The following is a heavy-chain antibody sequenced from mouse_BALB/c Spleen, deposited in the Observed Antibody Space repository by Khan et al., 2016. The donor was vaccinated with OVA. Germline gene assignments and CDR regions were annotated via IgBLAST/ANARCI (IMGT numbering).Heavy chain of an antibody. D-gene: IGHD1-3*01. CDR2: ISTYYGDT. J-gene: IGHJ3*01. V-gene: IGHV1S137*01. CDR1: GYTFTDFA. CDR3: SRGSGPFRFAS. Sequence: VQLQQSGAELVRPGVSVKISCKGSGYTFTDFAIHWVKQSHAKSLEWIGVISTYYGDTNYNQHFKGKATMTVDKSSSTAYMELARLTSEVSATYSCSRGSGPFRFASWGPGTLVTVSA.